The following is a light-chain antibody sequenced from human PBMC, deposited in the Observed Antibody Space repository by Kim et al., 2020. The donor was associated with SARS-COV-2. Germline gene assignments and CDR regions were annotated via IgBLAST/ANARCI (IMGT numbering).Light chain of an antibody. V-gene: IGKV3-15*01. CDR2: GAS. CDR1: QSVSSN. CDR3: QQDNNWPAEIN. Sequence: IVMTQSPGTLSVSPGERVTLSCRASQSVSSNLAWYQKKVGRAPRLLVYGASTRATGVPARFTGSGSGTEFTLTISSLQSVDLAIYFCQQDNNWPAEINFGGGTKLGI. J-gene: IGKJ4*01.